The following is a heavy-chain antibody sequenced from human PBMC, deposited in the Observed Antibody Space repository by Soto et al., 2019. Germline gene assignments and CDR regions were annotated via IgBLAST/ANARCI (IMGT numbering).Heavy chain of an antibody. CDR3: ARGGVSTRTFDY. CDR1: GYNFAGYW. CDR2: IYPSDSDT. D-gene: IGHD3-3*01. J-gene: IGHJ4*02. V-gene: IGHV5-51*01. Sequence: LKISCKGSGYNFAGYWIAWVRQMPGKGLELMGIIYPSDSDTRYRPSFQGQVTISADKSISSAYLQWSSLGASDTAMYYCARGGVSTRTFDYWGQGTPVTVSS.